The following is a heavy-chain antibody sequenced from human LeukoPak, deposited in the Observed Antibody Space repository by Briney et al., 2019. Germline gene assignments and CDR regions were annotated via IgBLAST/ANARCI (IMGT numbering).Heavy chain of an antibody. V-gene: IGHV3-7*01. Sequence: PGGSLRLSCAASGCTFSSYWMSWVRQAPGKGLEWVANIKQDGSEKYYVDSVKGRFTISRDNAKNSLYLQMNSLRAEDTAVYYCAREFDSSNDYWGQGTRVTVSS. D-gene: IGHD3-22*01. CDR2: IKQDGSEK. J-gene: IGHJ4*02. CDR3: AREFDSSNDY. CDR1: GCTFSSYW.